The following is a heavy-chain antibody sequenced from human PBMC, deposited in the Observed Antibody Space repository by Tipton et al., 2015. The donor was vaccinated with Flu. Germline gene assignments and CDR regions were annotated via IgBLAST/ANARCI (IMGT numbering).Heavy chain of an antibody. Sequence: TLSLTCTVSGGSISSYHWGWIRQPPGKGLEWIGGIHYSGSTYYNPSLKSRVTISVDTSKNQFSLKVTSVTAADTAVYYCARLSYYDVDLKNFYFDHWGQGALVTVSS. CDR1: GGSISSYH. J-gene: IGHJ4*02. CDR3: ARLSYYDVDLKNFYFDH. D-gene: IGHD3-10*02. V-gene: IGHV4-39*01. CDR2: IHYSGST.